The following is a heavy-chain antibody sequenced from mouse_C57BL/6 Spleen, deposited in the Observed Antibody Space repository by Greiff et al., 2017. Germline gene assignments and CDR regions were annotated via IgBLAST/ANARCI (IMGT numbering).Heavy chain of an antibody. Sequence: QVQLQQPGAELVRPGSSVKLSCKASGYTFTSYWMHWVKQRPIQGLEWIGNIDPSDSETHYNQKFKDKATLTVDKSSSTAYMQLSSRTSEDSAVYYCASNPKELGNHFDYWGQGTTLTVSS. D-gene: IGHD4-1*01. CDR2: IDPSDSET. CDR3: ASNPKELGNHFDY. CDR1: GYTFTSYW. J-gene: IGHJ2*01. V-gene: IGHV1-52*01.